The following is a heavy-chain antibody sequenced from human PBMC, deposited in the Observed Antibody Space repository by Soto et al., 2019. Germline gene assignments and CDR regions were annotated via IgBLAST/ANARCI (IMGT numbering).Heavy chain of an antibody. D-gene: IGHD5-12*01. CDR1: GFTFSSYA. CDR2: ISNSGGST. V-gene: IGHV3-23*01. CDR3: AKDVPSGYGYFDY. J-gene: IGHJ4*02. Sequence: GGSLRLSCAASGFTFSSYALSWVRQAPGKGLEWVSTISNSGGSTYYADSVKGRFTISRDNSKNTLYLQMNSLRAEDTAVYYCAKDVPSGYGYFDYWGQGALVTVSS.